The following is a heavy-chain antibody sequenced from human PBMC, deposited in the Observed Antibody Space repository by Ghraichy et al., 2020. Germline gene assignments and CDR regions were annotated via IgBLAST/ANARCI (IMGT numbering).Heavy chain of an antibody. D-gene: IGHD2-2*02. V-gene: IGHV3-53*01. CDR3: ARDPSYCTSTRCYNGMDV. J-gene: IGHJ6*02. CDR2: INSGGST. CDR1: GLTVNGNY. Sequence: LSLTCAASGLTVNGNYMTWVRQAPGKGLEWVSLINSGGSTYYADSVKGRFTISRDDSKNTLYLQMNSLRAEDTAVYYCARDPSYCTSTRCYNGMDVWGQGTTVTVSS.